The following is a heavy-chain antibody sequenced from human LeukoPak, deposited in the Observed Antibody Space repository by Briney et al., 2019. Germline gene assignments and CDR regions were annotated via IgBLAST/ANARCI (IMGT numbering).Heavy chain of an antibody. D-gene: IGHD3-16*02. CDR1: GGSISSGSYY. CDR2: IYTSGIT. V-gene: IGHV4-61*02. Sequence: SETLSLTCTASGGSISSGSYYWSWIRQPAGKGLEWSGRIYTSGITNYNPSLKSRVTISVDTSKNQFSLKLSSVTAADTAVYYCARVSDYVWGSYRSDIWGQGTMVTVSS. J-gene: IGHJ3*02. CDR3: ARVSDYVWGSYRSDI.